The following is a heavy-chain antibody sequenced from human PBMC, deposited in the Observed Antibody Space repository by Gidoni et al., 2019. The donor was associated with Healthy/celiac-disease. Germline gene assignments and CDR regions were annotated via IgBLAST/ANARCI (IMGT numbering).Heavy chain of an antibody. D-gene: IGHD3-10*01. CDR1: GFPFSSYA. CDR2: ISGSGGSK. Sequence: EVQLLESGGGLVQPGGSLRLSCAASGFPFSSYAMCWVRPAPGKGQEWGSAISGSGGSKYYADSVKGRFTISRDNSKNTLYLQMKSLRAEDTAVYYCAKEPVLLWFGESPNYFDYWGQGTLVTVSS. V-gene: IGHV3-23*01. CDR3: AKEPVLLWFGESPNYFDY. J-gene: IGHJ4*02.